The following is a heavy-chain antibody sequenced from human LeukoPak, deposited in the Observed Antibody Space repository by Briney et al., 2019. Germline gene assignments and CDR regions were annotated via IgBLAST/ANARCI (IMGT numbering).Heavy chain of an antibody. CDR2: INPNSGGT. J-gene: IGHJ5*02. CDR3: ARGAIIMIPDLPGGMRWFDP. D-gene: IGHD3-16*01. V-gene: IGHV1-2*02. CDR1: GYTFTGYY. Sequence: ASVKVSCKASGYTFTGYYMYWVRQAPGQGLEWMGWINPNSGGTNYAQKLQGRVTMTTDTSTSTVYMELRSLRSDDTAVYYWARGAIIMIPDLPGGMRWFDPWGQGTLVTVSS.